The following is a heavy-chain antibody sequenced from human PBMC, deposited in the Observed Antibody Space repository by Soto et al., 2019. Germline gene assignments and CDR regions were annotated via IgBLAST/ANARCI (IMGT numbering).Heavy chain of an antibody. CDR1: GFTFSDYY. J-gene: IGHJ4*02. V-gene: IGHV3-11*06. CDR3: ARSSGSYWWEFDY. D-gene: IGHD3-10*01. Sequence: QLQLVESGGGLVKPAGSLRLSCAAYGFTFSDYYMSWIRQAPGKGLEWISYISSSGNYADYADSMKGRFSISSDNAKNSLYLQVHSLRAEDTAVYYCARSSGSYWWEFDYWGQGTLVTVSS. CDR2: ISSSGNYA.